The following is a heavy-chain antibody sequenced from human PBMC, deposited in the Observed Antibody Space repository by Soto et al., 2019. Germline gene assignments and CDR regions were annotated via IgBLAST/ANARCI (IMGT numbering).Heavy chain of an antibody. J-gene: IGHJ5*02. D-gene: IGHD3-9*01. CDR2: IYPGDSDT. CDR1: GYSFTSYW. CDR3: AVGSEYFDWLLLPNWFDP. Sequence: GESLKISCKGSGYSFTSYWIGWVRQMPGKGLEWMGIIYPGDSDTRYSPSFQGQVTISADKSISTAYLQWSSLKASDTAMYYCAVGSEYFDWLLLPNWFDPWGQGTLVTVSS. V-gene: IGHV5-51*01.